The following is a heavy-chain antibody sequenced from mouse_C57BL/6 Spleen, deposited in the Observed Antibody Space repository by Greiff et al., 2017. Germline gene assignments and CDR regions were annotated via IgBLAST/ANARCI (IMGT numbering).Heavy chain of an antibody. CDR3: ARLGNGEDYFDY. J-gene: IGHJ2*01. D-gene: IGHD3-1*01. Sequence: EVKLVESGGGLVKPGGSLKLSCAASGFTFSDYGMHWVRQAPEKGLEWVAYISSGSSTIYYADTVKGRFTISRDNAKNTLFLQMTSLRSEDTAMYYCARLGNGEDYFDYWGQGTTLTVSS. CDR2: ISSGSSTI. V-gene: IGHV5-17*01. CDR1: GFTFSDYG.